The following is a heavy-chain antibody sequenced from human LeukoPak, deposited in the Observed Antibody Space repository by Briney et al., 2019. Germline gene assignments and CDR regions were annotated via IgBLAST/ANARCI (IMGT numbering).Heavy chain of an antibody. Sequence: SETLSLTCTVSGGSISSGGYYWSWIRQHPGKGLEWIGYIYYSGSTYYNPSLKSRVTISVDTSKNQFSLKLSSVTAADTAVYYCARHAITIFGVVYNWFDPWGQGTLVTVSS. D-gene: IGHD3-3*01. CDR1: GGSISSGGYY. V-gene: IGHV4-39*01. CDR2: IYYSGST. J-gene: IGHJ5*02. CDR3: ARHAITIFGVVYNWFDP.